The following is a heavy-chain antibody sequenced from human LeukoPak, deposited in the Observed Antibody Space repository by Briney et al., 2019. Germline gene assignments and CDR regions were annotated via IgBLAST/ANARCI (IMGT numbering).Heavy chain of an antibody. V-gene: IGHV1-69*13. CDR2: IIPIFGTA. CDR1: GYTFTSYD. Sequence: SVTVSCKASGYTFTSYDINWVRQAPGQGLEWVGGIIPIFGTANYAQKFQGRVTITADESTSTAYMELSSLRSEDTAVYYCARGLWGELPDYYYYYGMDVWGQGTTVTVSS. D-gene: IGHD1-26*01. J-gene: IGHJ6*02. CDR3: ARGLWGELPDYYYYYGMDV.